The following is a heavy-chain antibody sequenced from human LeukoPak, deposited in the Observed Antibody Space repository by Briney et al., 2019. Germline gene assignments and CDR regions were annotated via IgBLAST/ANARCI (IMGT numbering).Heavy chain of an antibody. Sequence: TSETLSLTCTVSGGSFRSSSYYWSWIRQPPGKGLEWIGEINHSGSTNYNPSLKSRVTISVDTSKNQFSLKLSSVTAADTAVYYCARADSDEPFDYWGQGTLVTVSS. V-gene: IGHV4-39*07. J-gene: IGHJ4*02. CDR1: GGSFRSSSYY. CDR3: ARADSDEPFDY. D-gene: IGHD3-22*01. CDR2: INHSGST.